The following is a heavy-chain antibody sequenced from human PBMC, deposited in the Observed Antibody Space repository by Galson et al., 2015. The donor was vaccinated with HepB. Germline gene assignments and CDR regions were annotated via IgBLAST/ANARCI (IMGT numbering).Heavy chain of an antibody. CDR2: IYYSGST. D-gene: IGHD1-1*01. J-gene: IGHJ4*02. CDR1: GGSISSSSYY. CDR3: ARHLAGTTTTGVVDY. Sequence: ETLSLTCTVSGGSISSSSYYWAWIRQPPGKGLEWIGSIYYSGSTYYNPSLKSRVTISVDTSKNQFSLKLSSVTAADTAVYYCARHLAGTTTTGVVDYWGQGTMVTVSS. V-gene: IGHV4-39*01.